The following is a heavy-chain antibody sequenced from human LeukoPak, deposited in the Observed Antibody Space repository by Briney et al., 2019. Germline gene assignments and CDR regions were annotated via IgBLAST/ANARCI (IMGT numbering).Heavy chain of an antibody. CDR3: ARGPHTLRSRHFDY. CDR1: GGSISSGDYY. Sequence: SETLSLTCTVSGGSISSGDYYWSWIRQPPGKGLEWIGYIYYSGSTYYNPSLKSRVTISVDTSKNQFSLKLSSVTAADTAVYYCARGPHTLRSRHFDYWGQGTLVTVSS. D-gene: IGHD2-2*01. J-gene: IGHJ4*02. CDR2: IYYSGST. V-gene: IGHV4-30-4*01.